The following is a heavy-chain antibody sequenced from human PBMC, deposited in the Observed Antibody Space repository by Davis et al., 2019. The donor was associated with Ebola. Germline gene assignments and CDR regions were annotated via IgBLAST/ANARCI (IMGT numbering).Heavy chain of an antibody. CDR1: GFTFSDYY. CDR3: ARDRRDYDSSGLDAFDI. J-gene: IGHJ3*02. V-gene: IGHV3-11*04. D-gene: IGHD3-22*01. CDR2: ISSSGSTI. Sequence: GESLKISCAASGFTFSDYYMSWIRQAPGKGLEWVSYISSSGSTIYYADSVKGRFTISRDNAKNSLYLQMNSLRDEDTAVYYCARDRRDYDSSGLDAFDIWGQGTMVTVSS.